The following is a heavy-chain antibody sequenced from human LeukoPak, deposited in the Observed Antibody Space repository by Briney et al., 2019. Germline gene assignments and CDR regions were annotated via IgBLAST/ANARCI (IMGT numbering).Heavy chain of an antibody. CDR2: ISDSGDST. CDR3: AKDARRSDGWYFFDH. V-gene: IGHV3-23*01. D-gene: IGHD6-19*01. J-gene: IGHJ4*02. CDR1: GFIFTSYA. Sequence: GGSLRLSCAASGFIFTSYAMSWVRQAPGKGLEWVSVISDSGDSTYYADSVKGRFTISRDNSKNTLYLQMISLRAEDTAIYYCAKDARRSDGWYFFDHWGQGTLVTVSS.